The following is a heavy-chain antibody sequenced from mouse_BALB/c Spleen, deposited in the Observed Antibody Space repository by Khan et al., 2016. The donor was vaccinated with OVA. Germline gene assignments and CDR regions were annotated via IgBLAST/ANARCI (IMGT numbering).Heavy chain of an antibody. V-gene: IGHV3-2*02. CDR1: GYSITSDYA. CDR3: AMRRTY. Sequence: EVQLKQSGPGLVKPSQSLSLTCTVTGYSITSDYAWNWIRQFPGNKLEWMGYITYSGSTSYRPFLKSRISITRDTSKNQFFLQLNSVTTEDTATYYCAMRRTYWGQGTLVTVSA. J-gene: IGHJ3*01. CDR2: ITYSGST.